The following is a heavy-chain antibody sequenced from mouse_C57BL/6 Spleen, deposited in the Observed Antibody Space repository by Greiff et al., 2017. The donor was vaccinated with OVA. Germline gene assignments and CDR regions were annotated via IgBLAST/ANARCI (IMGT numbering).Heavy chain of an antibody. CDR3: ARANWDGFAY. CDR1: GYTFTDYY. V-gene: IGHV1-84*01. J-gene: IGHJ3*01. CDR2: IYPGSGNT. Sequence: QVQLMESGPELVKPGASVKISCKASGYTFTDYYINWVKQRPGQGLEWIGWIYPGSGNTKYNEKFKGKATLTVDTYSSTAYMQLSSLTAEDSAVYFCARANWDGFAYWGQGTLVTVSA. D-gene: IGHD4-1*01.